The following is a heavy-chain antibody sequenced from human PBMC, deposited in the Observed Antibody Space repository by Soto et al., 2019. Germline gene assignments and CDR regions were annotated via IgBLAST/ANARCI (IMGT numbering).Heavy chain of an antibody. CDR2: IIPIFGTA. D-gene: IGHD2-2*01. Sequence: QVQLVQSGAEVKKPGSSVKVSCKASGGTFSSYAISWVRQAPGQGLEWMGGIIPIFGTANYAQKFQGRVTITADESTSTAYMELSSLRSEDTAVYYCARGYCSSTSCLNYYYYGMDVWGQGTTVTVSS. CDR1: GGTFSSYA. V-gene: IGHV1-69*01. J-gene: IGHJ6*02. CDR3: ARGYCSSTSCLNYYYYGMDV.